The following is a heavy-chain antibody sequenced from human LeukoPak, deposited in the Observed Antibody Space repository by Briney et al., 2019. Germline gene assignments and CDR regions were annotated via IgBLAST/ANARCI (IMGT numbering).Heavy chain of an antibody. CDR1: GYTFTGYY. J-gene: IGHJ4*02. Sequence: GASVKVSCKASGYTFTGYYMHWVRQAPGQGLEWMGGIIPIFGTANYAQKFQGRVTITADESTSTAYMELSSLRSEDTAVYYCARGVVVPAALWEYFDYWGQGTLVTVSS. CDR3: ARGVVVPAALWEYFDY. D-gene: IGHD2-2*01. V-gene: IGHV1-69*13. CDR2: IIPIFGTA.